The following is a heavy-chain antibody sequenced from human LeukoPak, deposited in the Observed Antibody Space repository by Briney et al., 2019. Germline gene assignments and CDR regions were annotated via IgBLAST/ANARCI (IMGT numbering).Heavy chain of an antibody. J-gene: IGHJ3*02. D-gene: IGHD5-18*01. CDR2: INHSGST. Sequence: SETLSLTCAVYGGSFSGYYWSWIRQPPGKGLEWIGEINHSGSTNYNPSLKSRVTISVDTSKNQFSLKLSSVTAADTAVYYCARRGHNYGYAFDIWGQGTMVTVSS. CDR3: ARRGHNYGYAFDI. CDR1: GGSFSGYY. V-gene: IGHV4-34*01.